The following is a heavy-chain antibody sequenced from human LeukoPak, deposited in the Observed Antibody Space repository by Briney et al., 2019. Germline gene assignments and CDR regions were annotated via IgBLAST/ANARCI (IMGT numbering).Heavy chain of an antibody. CDR1: GFSFSTYW. J-gene: IGHJ4*02. D-gene: IGHD1-26*01. Sequence: GSLRLSCAASGFSFSTYWMHWVRQAPGKGLVWVSRINIDGSDTNYADSVKGRFTISRDNAKNTVYLQMNSLKGEDTAVYYCTRDLVGATSDFWGQGTLVTVSS. CDR2: INIDGSDT. CDR3: TRDLVGATSDF. V-gene: IGHV3-74*01.